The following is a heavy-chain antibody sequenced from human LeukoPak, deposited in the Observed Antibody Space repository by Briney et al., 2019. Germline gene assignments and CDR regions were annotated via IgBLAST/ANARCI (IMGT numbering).Heavy chain of an antibody. CDR1: GSSISSSTW. CDR3: ASGGLVSRYLDH. CDR2: VFYSGST. Sequence: SETLSLACAVSGSSISSSTWWSWVRQPPGKGLEWIGEVFYSGSTNSNPSLKSRLTMSVDESKHEFSLKLTSVTAADTAVYYCASGGLVSRYLDHWGQGTLVTVSP. J-gene: IGHJ4*02. D-gene: IGHD3-9*01. V-gene: IGHV4-4*02.